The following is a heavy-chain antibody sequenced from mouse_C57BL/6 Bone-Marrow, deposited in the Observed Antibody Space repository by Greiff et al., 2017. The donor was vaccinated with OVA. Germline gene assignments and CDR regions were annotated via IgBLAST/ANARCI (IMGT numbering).Heavy chain of an antibody. CDR3: TSIYYGNSWFAY. CDR2: IDPENGDT. Sequence: VQLQQSGAELVRPGASVKLSCTASGFNIQDDYMHWVTQRPEQGLGWIGWIDPENGDTEYASKFQGKATITADTSSNTAYLQLSSLTSEDTAVYYCTSIYYGNSWFAYWGQGTLVTVSA. D-gene: IGHD2-1*01. V-gene: IGHV14-4*01. J-gene: IGHJ3*01. CDR1: GFNIQDDY.